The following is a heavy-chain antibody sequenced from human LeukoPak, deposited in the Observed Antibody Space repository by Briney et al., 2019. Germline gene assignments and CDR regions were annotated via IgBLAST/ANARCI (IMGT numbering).Heavy chain of an antibody. J-gene: IGHJ3*02. D-gene: IGHD2-8*01. CDR2: IIPIFGTS. CDR1: GGTFSSYT. CDR3: ARRYCTNGVCYHDRGAFDI. V-gene: IGHV1-69*06. Sequence: SVKVSCKASGGTFSSYTIIWVRQAPGQGLEWMGGIIPIFGTSNYAQKFQGRVTIIADKSTSTAYMELSSLRSEDTAVYYCARRYCTNGVCYHDRGAFDIWGQGTMVIVSS.